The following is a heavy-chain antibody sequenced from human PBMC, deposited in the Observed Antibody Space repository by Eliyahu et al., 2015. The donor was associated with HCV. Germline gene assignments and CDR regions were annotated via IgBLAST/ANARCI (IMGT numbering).Heavy chain of an antibody. CDR3: ASIRTSMITFGGVIASGYYYYGMDV. V-gene: IGHV4-39*01. Sequence: SIYYSGSTYYNPSLKSRVTISVDTSKNQFSLKLSSVTAADTAVYYCASIRTSMITFGGVIASGYYYYGMDVWGQGTTVTVSS. D-gene: IGHD3-16*02. CDR2: IYYSGST. J-gene: IGHJ6*02.